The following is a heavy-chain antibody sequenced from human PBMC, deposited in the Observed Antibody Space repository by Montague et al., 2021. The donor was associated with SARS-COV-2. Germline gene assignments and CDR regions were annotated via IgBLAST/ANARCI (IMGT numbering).Heavy chain of an antibody. Sequence: SETLSLTCSVSGGSISTSNYYWGWIRQPPGKGLEWIGSVYYSGSTYYNPSLKSRVTISVDTSKNQFSLKLSSVTTADTAVYYCARAPATIFGVVKQIDYWGQGTLVTVSS. V-gene: IGHV4-39*07. J-gene: IGHJ4*02. CDR2: VYYSGST. CDR1: GGSISTSNYY. CDR3: ARAPATIFGVVKQIDY. D-gene: IGHD3-3*01.